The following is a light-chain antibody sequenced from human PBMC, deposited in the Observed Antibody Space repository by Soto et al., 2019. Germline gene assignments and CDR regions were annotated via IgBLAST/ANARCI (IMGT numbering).Light chain of an antibody. V-gene: IGLV2-14*03. Sequence: QSVLTQPASVSGSPGQSIPISCTGTSSDVGGYDHVSWYQQHPGKAPKLIIYDVTVRPSGISRRFSGSKSDNTASLAVSVLQSEDEADYYCSSYTSKDTLLFSGGTKPTVL. CDR3: SSYTSKDTLL. CDR2: DVT. CDR1: SSDVGGYDH. J-gene: IGLJ3*02.